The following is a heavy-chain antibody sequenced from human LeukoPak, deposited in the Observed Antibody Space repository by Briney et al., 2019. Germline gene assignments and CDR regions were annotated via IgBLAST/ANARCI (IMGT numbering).Heavy chain of an antibody. D-gene: IGHD3-10*01. CDR2: IYYSGST. J-gene: IGHJ5*02. CDR3: ARHLWFGEFRNWFDP. V-gene: IGHV4-39*01. CDR1: GGSISSSSYY. Sequence: PSETLSPTCTVSGGSISSSSYYWGWIRQPPGKGLEWIGSIYYSGSTYYNPSLKSRVTISVDTSKNQFSLKLSSVTAADTAVYYCARHLWFGEFRNWFDPWGQGTLVTVSS.